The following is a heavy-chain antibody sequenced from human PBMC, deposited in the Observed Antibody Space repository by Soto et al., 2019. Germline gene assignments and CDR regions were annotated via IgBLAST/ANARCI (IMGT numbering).Heavy chain of an antibody. Sequence: QVQLQQWGAGLVKPSETLSLSCAVYGQSFSGHSWAWIRQPPGKGLEWIGGINESGSTYYNPSLTSRVTISTDTSKNQFSLKLSSVSAADTAAYFCARGSGIVALPGELEDVKYDYWGQGTLVNVSS. D-gene: IGHD1-1*01. CDR2: INESGST. V-gene: IGHV4-34*01. J-gene: IGHJ4*02. CDR3: ARGSGIVALPGELEDVKYDY. CDR1: GQSFSGHS.